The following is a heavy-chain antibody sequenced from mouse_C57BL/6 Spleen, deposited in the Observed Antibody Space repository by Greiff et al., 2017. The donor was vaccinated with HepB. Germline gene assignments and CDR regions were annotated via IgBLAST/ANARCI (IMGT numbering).Heavy chain of an antibody. CDR3: ARSGSLTDFDY. D-gene: IGHD4-1*01. CDR2: IYPGDGDT. Sequence: QVQLQQSGAELVKPGASVKISCKASGYAFSSYWMNWVKQRPGKGLEWIGQIYPGDGDTNYNGKFKGKATLTADKSSSTAYMQLSSLTSEDSAVYFCARSGSLTDFDYWGQGTTLTVSS. J-gene: IGHJ2*01. V-gene: IGHV1-80*01. CDR1: GYAFSSYW.